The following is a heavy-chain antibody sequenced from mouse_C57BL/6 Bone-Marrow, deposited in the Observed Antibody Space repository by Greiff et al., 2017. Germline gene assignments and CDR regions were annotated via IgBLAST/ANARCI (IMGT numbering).Heavy chain of an antibody. CDR2: ISNLAYSI. J-gene: IGHJ1*03. CDR1: GFTFSDYG. V-gene: IGHV5-15*04. Sequence: DVKLVESGGGLVQPGGSLKLSCAASGFTFSDYGMAWVRQAPRKGPEWVAFISNLAYSIYYADTVTGRFTISRENAKNTLYLEISSLRSESTAIYYCSTRAYYADCYFDVWGTGTTVTVSS. CDR3: STRAYYADCYFDV. D-gene: IGHD1-1*01.